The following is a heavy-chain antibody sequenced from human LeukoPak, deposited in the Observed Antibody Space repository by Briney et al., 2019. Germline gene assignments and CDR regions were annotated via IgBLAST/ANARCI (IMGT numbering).Heavy chain of an antibody. Sequence: EALSLTCTVSGDSISSDSFYWGWIRQPPGKGLEWVSSISSSSSYIYYADSVKGRFTISRDNSKNTLYLQMNSLRAEDAAVYFCAKAPVTSCRGAYCYPFDSWGQGTLVTVSS. J-gene: IGHJ4*02. CDR3: AKAPVTSCRGAYCYPFDS. D-gene: IGHD2-21*01. CDR2: ISSSSSYI. V-gene: IGHV3-21*04. CDR1: GDSISSDS.